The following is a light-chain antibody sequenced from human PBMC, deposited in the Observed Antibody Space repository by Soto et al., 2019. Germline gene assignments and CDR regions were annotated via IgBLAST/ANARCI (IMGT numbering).Light chain of an antibody. J-gene: IGKJ1*01. CDR2: DAS. V-gene: IGKV1-5*01. CDR1: QSISDY. Sequence: DIQMTQSPSTLSASVGDRVIITCRASQSISDYLAWYHQKPGKAPKLLIYDASNLESGVPSTFSGSGSGTEFTLTISSLQPDDFATYYCQQYYTYWDMFGQGTRVEIK. CDR3: QQYYTYWDM.